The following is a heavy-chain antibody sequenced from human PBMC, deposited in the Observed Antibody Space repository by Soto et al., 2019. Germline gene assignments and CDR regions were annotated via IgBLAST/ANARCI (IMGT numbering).Heavy chain of an antibody. V-gene: IGHV3-23*01. CDR3: AKDGGSARPDYYYYMDV. J-gene: IGHJ6*03. D-gene: IGHD6-6*01. Sequence: QLLESGGGLVQRGGSLRLSCEASGFTFSSFAMSWVRQAPGKGLEWVSSLTGSGGSTYYADSVKGRFTISRDNSKNTLYMQMNSLRAEDTAVYYCAKDGGSARPDYYYYMDVWGKGTTVTVYS. CDR2: LTGSGGST. CDR1: GFTFSSFA.